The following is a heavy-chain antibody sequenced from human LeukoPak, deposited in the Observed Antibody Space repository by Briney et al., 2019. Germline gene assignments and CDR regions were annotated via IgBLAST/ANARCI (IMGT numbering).Heavy chain of an antibody. CDR1: GYTFTSYD. CDR2: MNPNSGNT. D-gene: IGHD4-11*01. Sequence: ASVKVSCKASGYTFTSYDINWVRQATGQGLEWMGWMNPNSGNTGYAQKFQGRVTMTRNTSISTAYMELSSLKSEDTAVYYCARGRTVRNWFDPWGQGTLVTVSS. CDR3: ARGRTVRNWFDP. J-gene: IGHJ5*02. V-gene: IGHV1-8*01.